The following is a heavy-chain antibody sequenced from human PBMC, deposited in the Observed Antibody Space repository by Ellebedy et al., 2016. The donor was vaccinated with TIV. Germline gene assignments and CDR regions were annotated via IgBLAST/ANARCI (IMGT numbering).Heavy chain of an antibody. CDR1: GYTFTSYA. V-gene: IGHV1-3*01. D-gene: IGHD4-17*01. J-gene: IGHJ3*02. CDR2: INAGNGNT. Sequence: ASVKVSXXASGYTFTSYAMHWVRQAPGQRLEWMGWINAGNGNTKYSQKFQGRVTITRDTSASTAYMELSSLRSEDTAVYYCARVPTVTIGLGAFDIWGQGTMVTVSS. CDR3: ARVPTVTIGLGAFDI.